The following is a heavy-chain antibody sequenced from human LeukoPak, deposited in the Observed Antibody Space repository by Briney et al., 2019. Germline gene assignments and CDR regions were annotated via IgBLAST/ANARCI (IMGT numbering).Heavy chain of an antibody. CDR2: INHSGST. J-gene: IGHJ6*03. CDR1: GGSFSGYY. D-gene: IGHD5-12*01. V-gene: IGHV4-34*01. CDR3: ARQIVATYLAYYYYYMDV. Sequence: PSETLSLTCAVYGGSFSGYYWSWIRQPPGKGLEWIGEINHSGSTNYNPSLKGRVTISVDTSENQFSLKVSSVTAADTAVYYCARQIVATYLAYYYYYMDVWGKGTTVTISS.